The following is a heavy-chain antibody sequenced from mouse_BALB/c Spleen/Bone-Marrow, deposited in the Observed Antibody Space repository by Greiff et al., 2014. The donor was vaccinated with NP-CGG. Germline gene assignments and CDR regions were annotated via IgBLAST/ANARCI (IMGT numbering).Heavy chain of an antibody. J-gene: IGHJ2*01. V-gene: IGHV1-82*01. Sequence: QVQLKQSGPELVKPGASVKISCKASGYAFSSSRMNWVKQRPGQGLEWIGRIYPGDGDTNYNGKFKGKATLTADKSSSTAYMQLSSLTSVDSAVYFCARDYGSSYGGVDYWGQGTTLTVSS. CDR2: IYPGDGDT. CDR3: ARDYGSSYGGVDY. D-gene: IGHD1-1*01. CDR1: GYAFSSSR.